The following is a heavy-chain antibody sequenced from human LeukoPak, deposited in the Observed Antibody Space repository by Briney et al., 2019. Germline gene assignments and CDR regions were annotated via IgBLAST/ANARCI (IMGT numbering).Heavy chain of an antibody. Sequence: SQTLSLTCTVSGGSISSGSYYWSWIRQPAGKGLEWIGRIYTSGSTNYNPSLKSRVTISVDTSKNQFSLKLSSATAADTAAYYCARGYSYGNYYYYYMDVWGKGTTVTISS. CDR2: IYTSGST. V-gene: IGHV4-61*02. CDR3: ARGYSYGNYYYYYMDV. J-gene: IGHJ6*03. D-gene: IGHD5-18*01. CDR1: GGSISSGSYY.